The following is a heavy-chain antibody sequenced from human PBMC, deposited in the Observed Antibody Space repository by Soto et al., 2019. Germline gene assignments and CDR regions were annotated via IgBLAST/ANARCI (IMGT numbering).Heavy chain of an antibody. J-gene: IGHJ3*02. V-gene: IGHV3-21*01. CDR3: AILSYGDYDDAFDI. CDR2: ISSSSSYI. Sequence: EVQLVESGGGLVKPGGSLRLSCAASGFTFSSYSMNWVRQAPGKGLEWVSAISSSSSYIYYADSVKGRFTISRDNDKNSLYLQMNSLRAEDTAVYYCAILSYGDYDDAFDIWGQGTMVTVSS. D-gene: IGHD4-17*01. CDR1: GFTFSSYS.